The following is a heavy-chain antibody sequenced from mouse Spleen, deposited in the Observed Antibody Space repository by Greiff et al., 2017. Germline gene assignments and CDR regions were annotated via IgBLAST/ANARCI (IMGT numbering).Heavy chain of an antibody. J-gene: IGHJ4*01. CDR1: GYAFTNYL. V-gene: IGHV1-72*01. Sequence: VNVVESGAELVRPGTSVKVSCKASGYAFTNYLIEWVKQRPGRGLEWIGRIDPNSGGTKYNEKFKSKATLTVDKPSSTAYMQLSSLTSEDSAVYYCAREGVGRYYAMDYWGQGTSVTVSS. CDR3: AREGVGRYYAMDY. D-gene: IGHD4-1*01. CDR2: IDPNSGGT.